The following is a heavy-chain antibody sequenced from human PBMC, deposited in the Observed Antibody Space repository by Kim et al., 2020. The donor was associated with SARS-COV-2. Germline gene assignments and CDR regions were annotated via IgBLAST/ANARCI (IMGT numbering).Heavy chain of an antibody. CDR1: GFTFSSYS. V-gene: IGHV3-21*01. J-gene: IGHJ6*02. CDR2: ISSSSSYI. Sequence: GGSLRLSCAASGFTFSSYSMNWVRQAPGKGLEWVSSISSSSSYIYYADSVKGRFTISRDNAKNSLYLQMNSLRAEDTAVYYCARGTFGVGGYYYYGMDVWGQGTTVTVSS. CDR3: ARGTFGVGGYYYYGMDV. D-gene: IGHD3-3*01.